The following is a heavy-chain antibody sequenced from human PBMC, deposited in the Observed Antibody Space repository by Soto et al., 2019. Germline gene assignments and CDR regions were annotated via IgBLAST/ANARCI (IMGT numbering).Heavy chain of an antibody. V-gene: IGHV1-69*12. CDR1: GGTFSSYT. CDR3: ARGNHRWLQLWYFDL. Sequence: QVQLVQSGAEVKKPGSSVTVSCKASGGTFSSYTISWVRQAPGQGIEWMGGIIPIFGTANYAQKFQGRVTITADESTSTAYMELSSLRSEDTAVYYCARGNHRWLQLWYFDLWGRGTLVTVYS. D-gene: IGHD5-12*01. CDR2: IIPIFGTA. J-gene: IGHJ2*01.